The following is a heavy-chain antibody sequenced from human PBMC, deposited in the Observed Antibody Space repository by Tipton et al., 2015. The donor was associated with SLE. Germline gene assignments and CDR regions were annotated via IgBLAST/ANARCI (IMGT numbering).Heavy chain of an antibody. CDR3: AGPGK. V-gene: IGHV4-34*01. CDR1: GGSFRGHY. CDR2: ISRGGST. D-gene: IGHD1-26*01. Sequence: TLSLTCAVYGGSFRGHYWSWIRQSPGKGLEWIGEISRGGSTNYTPSLKSRVTVSVDTSKNQLSLKMSFVTAADTAVYYCAGPGKWGQGTPVTVSS. J-gene: IGHJ4*02.